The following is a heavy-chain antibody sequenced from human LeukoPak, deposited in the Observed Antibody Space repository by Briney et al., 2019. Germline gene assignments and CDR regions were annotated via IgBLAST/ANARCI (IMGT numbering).Heavy chain of an antibody. J-gene: IGHJ4*02. V-gene: IGHV4-59*01. CDR1: GGSISSYY. CDR2: IYYSGRT. D-gene: IGHD1-1*01. CDR3: AVLTTWLDY. Sequence: SETLSLTCSVSGGSISSYYWSWIRQPPGRGLEWIGYIYYSGRTSYNPSLKSRVTISVDTSKNQFSLKLSSVTAADTAVYYCAVLTTWLDYWGQGTLVTVSS.